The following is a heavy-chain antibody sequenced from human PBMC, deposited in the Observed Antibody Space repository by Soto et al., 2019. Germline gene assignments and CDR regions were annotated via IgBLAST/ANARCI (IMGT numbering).Heavy chain of an antibody. CDR3: TREKSGSYYVSWFDP. CDR1: GFTFGDYA. J-gene: IGHJ5*02. V-gene: IGHV3-49*05. CDR2: IRSKAYGGTT. D-gene: IGHD1-26*01. Sequence: KTGGSLRLSCTASGFTFGDYAMSWFRQAPGKGLEWVGFIRSKAYGGTTEYAASVKGRFTISRDDSKSIAYLQMNSLKTEDTAVYYCTREKSGSYYVSWFDPWGQGTLVTVSS.